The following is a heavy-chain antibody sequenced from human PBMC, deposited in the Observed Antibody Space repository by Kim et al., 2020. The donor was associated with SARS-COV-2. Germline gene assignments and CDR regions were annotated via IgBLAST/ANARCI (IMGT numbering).Heavy chain of an antibody. Sequence: GGSLRLSCAASGFTFSSYGMHWVRQAPGKGLEWVAVISYDGSNKYYADSVKGRFTISRDNSKNTLYLQMNSLRAEDTAVYYCAKGGHPATEDAFDIWGQGTMVTVSS. CDR3: AKGGHPATEDAFDI. CDR1: GFTFSSYG. CDR2: ISYDGSNK. J-gene: IGHJ3*02. D-gene: IGHD3-16*01. V-gene: IGHV3-30*18.